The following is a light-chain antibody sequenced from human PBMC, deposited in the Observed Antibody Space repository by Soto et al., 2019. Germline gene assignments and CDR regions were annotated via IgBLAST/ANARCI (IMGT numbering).Light chain of an antibody. V-gene: IGLV1-40*01. Sequence: QSVLTQPPSVSGAPGQRVTISCTGGSSNIGTGYDVHWFQQLPGTAPKLLIYGNINRPSGVPDRFSGSKSGTSASLAITGLXAEDEADYYCQSYDSSLSGYVFGTGTKVTLL. J-gene: IGLJ1*01. CDR3: QSYDSSLSGYV. CDR2: GNI. CDR1: SSNIGTGYD.